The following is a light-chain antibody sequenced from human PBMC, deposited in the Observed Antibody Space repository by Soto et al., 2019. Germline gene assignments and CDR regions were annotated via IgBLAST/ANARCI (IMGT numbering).Light chain of an antibody. CDR3: SSYTSSTFFV. V-gene: IGLV2-14*03. CDR1: RSDVGGYNY. J-gene: IGLJ1*01. Sequence: QSALTQPASVSGSPGQSITISCTGTRSDVGGYNYVSWYQQHPGKAPKPMIYDVSNRPSGVSNRFSGSKSGNTASLTISGLQTEDEADYYCSSYTSSTFFVFGTGTKVTVL. CDR2: DVS.